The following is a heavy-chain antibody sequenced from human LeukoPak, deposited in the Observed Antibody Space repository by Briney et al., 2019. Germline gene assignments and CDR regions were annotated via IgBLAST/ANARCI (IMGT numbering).Heavy chain of an antibody. J-gene: IGHJ4*02. CDR2: ISSSSSYI. D-gene: IGHD3-3*01. Sequence: PGGSLRLSCAASGFTFSSYSMNWVRQAPGKGLEWVSSISSSSSYIYYADSVKGRFTISRDNAKNSLYQQMNSLRAEDTAVYYCARDRGRGDFWSGLYGYWGQGTLVTVSS. V-gene: IGHV3-21*01. CDR3: ARDRGRGDFWSGLYGY. CDR1: GFTFSSYS.